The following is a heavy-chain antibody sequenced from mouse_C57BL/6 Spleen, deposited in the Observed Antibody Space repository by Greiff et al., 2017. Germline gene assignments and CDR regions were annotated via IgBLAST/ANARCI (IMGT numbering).Heavy chain of an antibody. Sequence: LMESGAELVKPGASVKLSCKASGYTFTEYTIHWVKQRSGQGLEWIGWFYPGSGSIKYNEKFKDKATLTADKSSSTVYMELSRLTSEDSAVYFCARHEDYYGSLYAMDYWGQGTSVTVSS. CDR3: ARHEDYYGSLYAMDY. V-gene: IGHV1-62-2*01. D-gene: IGHD1-1*01. CDR1: GYTFTEYT. CDR2: FYPGSGSI. J-gene: IGHJ4*01.